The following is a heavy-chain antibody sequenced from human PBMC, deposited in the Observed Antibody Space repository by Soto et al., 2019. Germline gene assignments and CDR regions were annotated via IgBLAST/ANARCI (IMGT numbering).Heavy chain of an antibody. Sequence: SETLSLTCAISGDSVSSNSAAWNWIRQSPSRGLEWLGRTYYRSKWYNDYAVSVKSRITINPDTSKNQFSLQLNSVTPEDTAVEYCARDPMYSSSSAFDIWGQGTMVTVAS. J-gene: IGHJ3*02. CDR3: ARDPMYSSSSAFDI. CDR1: GDSVSSNSAA. V-gene: IGHV6-1*01. CDR2: TYYRSKWYN. D-gene: IGHD6-6*01.